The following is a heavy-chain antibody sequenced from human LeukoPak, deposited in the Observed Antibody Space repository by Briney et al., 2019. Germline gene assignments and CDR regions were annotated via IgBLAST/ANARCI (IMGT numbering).Heavy chain of an antibody. CDR1: GGSISSSSYY. CDR2: MYYSGST. Sequence: SVTLSLTCTVSGGSISSSSYYWGWLRQPPGKGLEWIGYMYYSGSTYYNPSLKSRVTISADTSKDQFSLKLRYVSAADTAVYFCARHRWMEVYGSGSYYLDHWGQGTLVT. V-gene: IGHV4-39*01. J-gene: IGHJ4*02. CDR3: ARHRWMEVYGSGSYYLDH. D-gene: IGHD3-10*01.